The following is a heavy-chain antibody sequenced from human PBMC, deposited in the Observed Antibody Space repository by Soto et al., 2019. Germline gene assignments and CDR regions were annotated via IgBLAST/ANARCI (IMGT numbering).Heavy chain of an antibody. J-gene: IGHJ5*02. V-gene: IGHV4-61*01. CDR3: ARVIGQLGHCFDP. CDR1: GGSVSSGSYY. CDR2: IYASVST. Sequence: SETLSLTCTVSGGSVSSGSYYWSWIRQPPGKGLEWIGNIYASVSTNYNPSLKSRVTISADTSKNQFSLKLTSVTAADSAVYFCARVIGQLGHCFDPWGQGTLVTVSS. D-gene: IGHD6-6*01.